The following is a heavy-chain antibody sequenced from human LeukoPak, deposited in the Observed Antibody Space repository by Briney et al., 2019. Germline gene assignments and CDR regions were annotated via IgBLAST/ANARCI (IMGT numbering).Heavy chain of an antibody. CDR2: MLSDESNK. CDR1: GFTFSTYN. V-gene: IGHV3-30*02. D-gene: IGHD5-18*01. J-gene: IGHJ4*02. CDR3: AKDSGYSYGHGLDY. Sequence: GGPLRLSCAASGFTFSTYNMHWVRQAPGKGLEWVALMLSDESNKYHADSVKGRFTISRDNSKNALFLQMNSLRDEDTAVYYCAKDSGYSYGHGLDYWGQGTLVTVSS.